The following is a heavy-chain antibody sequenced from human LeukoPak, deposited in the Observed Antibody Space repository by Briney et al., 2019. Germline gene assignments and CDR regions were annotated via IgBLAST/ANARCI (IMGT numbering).Heavy chain of an antibody. J-gene: IGHJ4*02. D-gene: IGHD4-17*01. Sequence: PSETLSLTCTVSGNSISIYYWNWIRQPAGKGLEWIGHIYTSGSTNYNPSLKSRVTMSVDTSKNQFSLKLSSVTAADTAVYYCARGPTTVTRAFDYWGQGTLVTVSS. CDR2: IYTSGST. CDR3: ARGPTTVTRAFDY. V-gene: IGHV4-4*07. CDR1: GNSISIYY.